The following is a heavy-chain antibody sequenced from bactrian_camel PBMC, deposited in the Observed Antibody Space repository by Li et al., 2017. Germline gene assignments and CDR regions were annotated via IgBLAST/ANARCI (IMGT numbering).Heavy chain of an antibody. CDR1: GATANSAC. D-gene: IGHD3*01. CDR3: AVGMCTRVLRESDYEY. Sequence: QVQLVESGGGSVQAGGSLRLSCAVSGATANSACMAWFRQGSGQEREGVVGIYTGGGMTYYADSVQGRFTVARDRAKNTLYLQMNRLKPEDTAMYYCAVGMCTRVLRESDYEYWGQGTQVTVS. CDR2: IYTGGGMT. J-gene: IGHJ4*01. V-gene: IGHV3S1*01.